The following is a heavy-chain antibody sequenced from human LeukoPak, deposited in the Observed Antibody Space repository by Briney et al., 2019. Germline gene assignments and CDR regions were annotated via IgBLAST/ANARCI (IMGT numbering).Heavy chain of an antibody. CDR3: ARRSSRYYGSGSYRKYYFDY. V-gene: IGHV4-39*07. CDR1: GDSISSSSYF. CDR2: ISYGGDS. Sequence: SETLSLTCTVSGDSISSSSYFWGWIRQSPGRGLEWIGSISYGGDSYYNPSLKSRVTISLDTSKSQFSLRLSSVTAADTAVYFCARRSSRYYGSGSYRKYYFDYWGQGTLVTVSS. D-gene: IGHD3-10*01. J-gene: IGHJ4*02.